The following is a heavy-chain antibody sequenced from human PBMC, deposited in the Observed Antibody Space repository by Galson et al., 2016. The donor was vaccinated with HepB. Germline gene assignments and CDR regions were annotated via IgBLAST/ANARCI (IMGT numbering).Heavy chain of an antibody. CDR1: GFSLSSSGVG. J-gene: IGHJ4*02. V-gene: IGHV2-5*02. CDR3: ALSSRYYGSSSSYGLFDY. Sequence: PALVKPTQTLTLTCTLSGFSLSSSGVGVGWIRQPPGKALKWLALIYWDDDKRYSPSLKSRLTITKDTSKNQVVLTMTNVDPVDTATYYCALSSRYYGSSSSYGLFDYWGQGTVVTVSS. D-gene: IGHD3-10*01. CDR2: IYWDDDK.